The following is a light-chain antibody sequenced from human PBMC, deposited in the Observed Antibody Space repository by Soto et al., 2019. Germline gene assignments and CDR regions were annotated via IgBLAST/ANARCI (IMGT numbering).Light chain of an antibody. Sequence: EIVLTQSPATLSLSPGERATLSCRASQSVSRYLAWYQQKPGQAPRLLIFDASNRATGIPARFSGSGSGTDFTLTISSLEPGDFAVYYCQQRVNWPATFGQGTKLEIK. CDR3: QQRVNWPAT. J-gene: IGKJ2*01. CDR1: QSVSRY. V-gene: IGKV3-11*01. CDR2: DAS.